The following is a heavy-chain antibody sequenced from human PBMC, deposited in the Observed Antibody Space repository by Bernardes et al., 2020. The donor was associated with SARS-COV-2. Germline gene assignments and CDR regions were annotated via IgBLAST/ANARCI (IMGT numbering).Heavy chain of an antibody. CDR1: GYTFIDYY. CDR2: INPNSGGT. V-gene: IGHV1-2*02. D-gene: IGHD3-10*01. CDR3: ARAHYYGSGSYYSEDFDY. J-gene: IGHJ4*02. Sequence: ASVKVSCKASGYTFIDYYIYWVRQAPGQGLEWMGWINPNSGGTDYAQKFLGRVTMTRDTSITTAYMELSRLRYDDTAVYYCARAHYYGSGSYYSEDFDYWGQGTLVTVSS.